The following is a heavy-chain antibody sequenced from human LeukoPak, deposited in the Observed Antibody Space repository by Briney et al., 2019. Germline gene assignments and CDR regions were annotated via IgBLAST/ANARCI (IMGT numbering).Heavy chain of an antibody. J-gene: IGHJ4*02. CDR3: AKDIQSGDFWSGSTFDY. Sequence: GGTLTLTCAASGYPFRIGCLNGFGRPPGGGLRGVLSISGCSGSTYYADSVKGRFTISRDNSMYTLYLQMNSLRAEDTAVYYCAKDIQSGDFWSGSTFDYWGQGTLVTVS. CDR1: GYPFRIGC. D-gene: IGHD3-3*01. CDR2: ISGCSGST. V-gene: IGHV3-23*01.